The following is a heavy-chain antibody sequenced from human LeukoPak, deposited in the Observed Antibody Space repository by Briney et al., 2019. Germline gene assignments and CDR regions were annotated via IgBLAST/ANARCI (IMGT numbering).Heavy chain of an antibody. D-gene: IGHD3-16*01. Sequence: SETLSLTCAVYGGSFSGYYWSWIRQPPGKGLEWIGEINHSGSTNYNPPLKSRVTISVDTSKNQFSLKLSSVTAADTAVYYCARGRGETPLDYWGQGTLVTVSS. J-gene: IGHJ4*02. V-gene: IGHV4-34*01. CDR2: INHSGST. CDR3: ARGRGETPLDY. CDR1: GGSFSGYY.